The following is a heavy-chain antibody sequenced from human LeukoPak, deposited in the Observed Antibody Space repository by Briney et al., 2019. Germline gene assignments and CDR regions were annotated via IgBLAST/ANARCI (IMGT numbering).Heavy chain of an antibody. CDR3: ARGWDYYYDTSAELDY. CDR2: INHSGST. CDR1: GGSFSGYY. J-gene: IGHJ4*02. Sequence: PSETLSLTCAVYGGSFSGYYWSWIRQPPGKGLEWIGVINHSGSTNYNPSLKSRVTISVDTSKNQFSLKLSSVTAADTAVYYCARGWDYYYDTSAELDYWGQGTLVTVSS. V-gene: IGHV4-34*01. D-gene: IGHD3-22*01.